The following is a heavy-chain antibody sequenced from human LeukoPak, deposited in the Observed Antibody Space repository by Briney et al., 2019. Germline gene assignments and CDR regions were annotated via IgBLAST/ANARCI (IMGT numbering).Heavy chain of an antibody. D-gene: IGHD2-2*01. CDR1: GYTFTSYG. CDR2: ISAYNGNT. J-gene: IGHJ6*02. Sequence: ASVKVSCKASGYTFTSYGISWVRQAPGQGLEWMGWISAYNGNTNYAQKLQGRVTMTTDTSTSTAYMELRSLRSDDTAVYCCARDCSSTSCYHILPYYYYGMDVWGQGTTVTVSS. CDR3: ARDCSSTSCYHILPYYYYGMDV. V-gene: IGHV1-18*01.